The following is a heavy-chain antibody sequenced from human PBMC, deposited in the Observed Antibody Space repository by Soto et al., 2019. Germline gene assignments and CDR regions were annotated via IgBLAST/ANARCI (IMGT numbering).Heavy chain of an antibody. V-gene: IGHV1-18*01. CDR3: ARAVQDNWFAP. Sequence: GGPIKGSWKGSRLIPSSYGIEGGGQAPGQGLEWMGWISAYNGNTNYTQKLQGRVTMTTDTSPSTPYMELRSLRSDDTAVYYCARAVQDNWFAPWGQGTLVTVSS. J-gene: IGHJ5*02. CDR2: ISAYNGNT. CDR1: RLIPSSYG.